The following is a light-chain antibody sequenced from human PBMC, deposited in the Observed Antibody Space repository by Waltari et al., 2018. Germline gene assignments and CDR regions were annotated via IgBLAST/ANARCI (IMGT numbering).Light chain of an antibody. V-gene: IGKV3-15*01. CDR1: QSVTSD. CDR3: QQFNKWPYT. CDR2: GAS. Sequence: EIVMTQSPATLSVSPGERATLSCRASQSVTSDLAWYQQKPGHAPRLLIYGASTRATGIPVRFSGSGSGTEFTLTISSLQSEDFAVYYCQQFNKWPYTFGRGTKLAIK. J-gene: IGKJ2*01.